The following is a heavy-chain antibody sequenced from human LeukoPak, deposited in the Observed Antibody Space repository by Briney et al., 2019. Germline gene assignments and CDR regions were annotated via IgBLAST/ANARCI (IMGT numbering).Heavy chain of an antibody. CDR2: INPNSGGT. CDR1: GYTFTGYY. D-gene: IGHD5-12*01. CDR3: ARARFGLKSGYELPRYYYMDV. V-gene: IGHV1-2*02. Sequence: GASVKVSCKASGYTFTGYYMHWVRQAPGQGLEWMGWINPNSGGTNYAQKFQGRVTMTRDTSISTAYMELSRLRSDDTAVYYCARARFGLKSGYELPRYYYMDVWGKGTTVTVSS. J-gene: IGHJ6*03.